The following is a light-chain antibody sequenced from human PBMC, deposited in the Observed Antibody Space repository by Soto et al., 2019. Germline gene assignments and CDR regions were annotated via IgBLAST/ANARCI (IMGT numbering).Light chain of an antibody. V-gene: IGLV2-8*01. Sequence: QSVLTQPPSASGSPGQSVTISCTGTSSDVGGYKYVSWYQQHPGKAPKLLIYEVTKRPSGVPDRFSGSKSGNAASLTVSGLQAEDEADYYCSSYADSSNLVFGGGTKLTVL. CDR1: SSDVGGYKY. J-gene: IGLJ2*01. CDR3: SSYADSSNLV. CDR2: EVT.